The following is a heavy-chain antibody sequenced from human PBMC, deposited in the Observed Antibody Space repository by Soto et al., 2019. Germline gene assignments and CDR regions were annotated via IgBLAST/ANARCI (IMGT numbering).Heavy chain of an antibody. CDR1: GFTFSNYG. CDR3: YEWDCGGDCHTADY. J-gene: IGHJ4*02. V-gene: IGHV3-30*03. CDR2: ISYDGKNK. D-gene: IGHD2-21*02. Sequence: QVQLVESGGGVVQPGRSLRLSCVASGFTFSNYGMHWVRQAPGKGLEWVAVISYDGKNKFYADSVKGRFTISRDNSKNTLYLQMNSLRGEDTAMYYCYEWDCGGDCHTADYWGQGTLVTVSS.